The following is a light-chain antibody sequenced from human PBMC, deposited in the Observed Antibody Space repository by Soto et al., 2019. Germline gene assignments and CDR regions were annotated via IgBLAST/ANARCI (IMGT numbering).Light chain of an antibody. CDR2: KDS. CDR1: VLAKKY. J-gene: IGLJ2*01. Sequence: SYELTQPSSVSVSPGQTARITCSGDVLAKKYARWFQQKPGQAPVLVIYKDSERPSGIPERFSGSSSGTTVTLSISGAQVEDEADYYCYSETDNNGVFGGGTKVTVL. CDR3: YSETDNNGV. V-gene: IGLV3-27*01.